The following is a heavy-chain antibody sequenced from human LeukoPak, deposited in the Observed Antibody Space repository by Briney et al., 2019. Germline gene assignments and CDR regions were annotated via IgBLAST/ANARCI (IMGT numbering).Heavy chain of an antibody. V-gene: IGHV4-34*01. D-gene: IGHD1-20*01. CDR2: INHSGST. J-gene: IGHJ5*02. Sequence: SETLSLTCSVSGDSITGYYWGWIRQPPGKGLEWIGEINHSGSTNYNPSLKSRVTISVDKSKNHFSLKLTSVTAADTAIYYCARDSYNWNVDAFDPWGQGTLVTVSS. CDR1: GDSITGYY. CDR3: ARDSYNWNVDAFDP.